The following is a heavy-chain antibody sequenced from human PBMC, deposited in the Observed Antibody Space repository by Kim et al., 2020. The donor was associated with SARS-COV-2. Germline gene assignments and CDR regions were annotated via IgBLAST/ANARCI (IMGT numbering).Heavy chain of an antibody. CDR1: GSSISSSHYF. Sequence: SETLSLTCTVSGSSISSSHYFWGWIRQPPGKGLEWIGSIYYSGNTYYNASLKSRVTISVDTSKNQFSLKLASVTAADTAVYYCARHPRDSGSRTYYGGMDVWGQGTTVTVSS. V-gene: IGHV4-39*01. CDR3: ARHPRDSGSRTYYGGMDV. CDR2: IYYSGNT. D-gene: IGHD3-10*01. J-gene: IGHJ6*02.